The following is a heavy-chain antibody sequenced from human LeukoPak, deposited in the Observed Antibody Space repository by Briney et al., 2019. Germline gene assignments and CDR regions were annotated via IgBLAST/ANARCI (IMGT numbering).Heavy chain of an antibody. CDR2: IMPISGTA. D-gene: IGHD3-3*01. Sequence: GASVKVSCKASGGTFSSYDISWVRQAPGQGLEWMGGIMPISGTANYAQKFQGRVTMTRDMSTSTVYMELSSLRSEDTAVYYCARVNDFWSGYYGYWGQGTLVTVSS. V-gene: IGHV1-69*05. CDR3: ARVNDFWSGYYGY. J-gene: IGHJ4*02. CDR1: GGTFSSYD.